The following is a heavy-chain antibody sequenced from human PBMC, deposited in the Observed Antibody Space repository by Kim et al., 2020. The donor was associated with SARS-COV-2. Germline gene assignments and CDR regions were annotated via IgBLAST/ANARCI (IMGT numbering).Heavy chain of an antibody. D-gene: IGHD6-13*01. J-gene: IGHJ5*02. CDR1: GFTFSDYY. V-gene: IGHV3-11*05. Sequence: GGSLRLSCAASGFTFSDYYMSWIRQAPGKGLEWVSYISSSSSYTNYADSVKGRFTISRDNAKNSLYLQMNSLRAEDTAVYYCARDSPDVAAAGIFPYNWFGPWGQGTLVTVPS. CDR2: ISSSSSYT. CDR3: ARDSPDVAAAGIFPYNWFGP.